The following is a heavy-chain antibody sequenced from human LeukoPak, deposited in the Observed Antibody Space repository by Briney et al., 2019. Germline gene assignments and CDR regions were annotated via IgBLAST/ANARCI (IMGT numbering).Heavy chain of an antibody. D-gene: IGHD3-16*01. CDR2: ITDSGGDT. V-gene: IGHV3-23*01. CDR1: GFTFSDYA. CDR3: AKGLRTGVGPYMGYHYYMDV. J-gene: IGHJ6*03. Sequence: GGSLRLSCAASGFTFSDYAMSWVRQAPGKGLEWFSGITDSGGDTYYADYVKGRFTISRDNSYNTVSLQMNSLRDEDTGVYYCAKGLRTGVGPYMGYHYYMDVWGKGATVTVSS.